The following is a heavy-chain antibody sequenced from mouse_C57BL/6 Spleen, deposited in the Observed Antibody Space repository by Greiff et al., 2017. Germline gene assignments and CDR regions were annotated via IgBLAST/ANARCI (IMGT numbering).Heavy chain of an antibody. Sequence: QVTLKESGPGILQSSQTLSLTCSFSGFSLSTSGMGVSWIRQPSGKGLEWLAHIYWDDDKRYNPSLKSRLTISKDTSRNQVFLKITSVDTADTATYYCARPYEETWFAYWGQGTLVTVSA. CDR3: ARPYEETWFAY. J-gene: IGHJ3*01. CDR2: IYWDDDK. D-gene: IGHD2-3*01. CDR1: GFSLSTSGMG. V-gene: IGHV8-12*01.